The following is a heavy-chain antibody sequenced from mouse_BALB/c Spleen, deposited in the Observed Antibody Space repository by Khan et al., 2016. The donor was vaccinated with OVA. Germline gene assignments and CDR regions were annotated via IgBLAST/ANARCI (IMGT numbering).Heavy chain of an antibody. V-gene: IGHV1S136*01. D-gene: IGHD2-14*01. CDR1: GYTFTSYV. CDR3: ARNYRYDVYCDY. Sequence: VQLKQSGPELVKPGASVKMSCKASGYTFTSYVMHWMRQKPGQGLEWIGYIYPFNDDTKYNEKFKGKAPLTSDKSSSPDYLELSSLTSEDSAVYYGARNYRYDVYCDYWGQGTTLTGSS. J-gene: IGHJ2*01. CDR2: IYPFNDDT.